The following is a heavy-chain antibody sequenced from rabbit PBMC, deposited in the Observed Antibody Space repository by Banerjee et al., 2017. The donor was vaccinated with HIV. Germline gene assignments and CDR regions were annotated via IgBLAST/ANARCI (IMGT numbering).Heavy chain of an antibody. J-gene: IGHJ4*01. CDR2: IYPGRSGNT. D-gene: IGHD4-1*01. CDR3: ARDLAGVIGWNFSL. Sequence: QEQLEKSGGDLVKPEGSLTLTCTASGFSFSSSYYMCWVRQAPGKGLQWIACIYPGRSGNTYYASWAKGRFTISKTSSTTVTLQMTSLTAADTATYFCARDLAGVIGWNFSLWGPGTLVTVS. V-gene: IGHV1S45*01. CDR1: GFSFSSSYY.